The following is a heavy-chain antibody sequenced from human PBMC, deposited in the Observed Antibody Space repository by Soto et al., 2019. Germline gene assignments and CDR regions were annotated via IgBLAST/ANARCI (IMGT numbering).Heavy chain of an antibody. CDR1: GFTVSSNY. D-gene: IGHD3-10*01. CDR3: ARQYGSGSYYPFTTYYYYGMDV. V-gene: IGHV3-66*04. J-gene: IGHJ6*02. CDR2: IYSGGST. Sequence: GSLRLSCAASGFTVSSNYMSWVRQAPGKGLEWVSVIYSGGSTYYADSVKGRFTISRDNSKNTLYLQMNSLRAEDTAVYYCARQYGSGSYYPFTTYYYYGMDVWGQGTTVTVSS.